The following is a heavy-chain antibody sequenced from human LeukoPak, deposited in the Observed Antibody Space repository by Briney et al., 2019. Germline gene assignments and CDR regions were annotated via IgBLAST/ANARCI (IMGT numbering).Heavy chain of an antibody. V-gene: IGHV3-48*02. D-gene: IGHD6-13*01. J-gene: IGHJ4*02. CDR3: ARAQSSSSPDY. Sequence: GGSLRLSCAASGFTFSGYSMNWVRQAPGKGLEWVSYISPSSSSIYYADSVKGRFTISRDNAKNSVYLQMISLRDEDTAVYYCARAQSSSSPDYWGQGTLVTVSS. CDR1: GFTFSGYS. CDR2: ISPSSSSI.